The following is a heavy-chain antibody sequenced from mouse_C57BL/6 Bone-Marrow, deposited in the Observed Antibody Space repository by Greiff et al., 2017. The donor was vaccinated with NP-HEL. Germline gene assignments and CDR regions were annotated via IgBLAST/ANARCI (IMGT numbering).Heavy chain of an antibody. D-gene: IGHD1-1*01. CDR3: ARRGYGSSLLFAY. V-gene: IGHV5-12*01. CDR2: ISNGGGST. Sequence: EVQGVESGGGLVQPGGSLKLSCAASGFTFSDYYMHWVRQTPEKRLEWVAYISNGGGSTYYPDTVKGRFTISRDNAKNTLYLQMSRLKSEDTAMYYCARRGYGSSLLFAYWGQGTLVTVSA. CDR1: GFTFSDYY. J-gene: IGHJ3*01.